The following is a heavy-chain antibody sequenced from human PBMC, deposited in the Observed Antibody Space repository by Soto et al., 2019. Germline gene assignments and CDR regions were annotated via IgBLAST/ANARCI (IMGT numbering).Heavy chain of an antibody. CDR1: GGSISSGSSY. D-gene: IGHD6-13*01. J-gene: IGHJ5*02. Sequence: SETLSLTCTVSGGSISSGSSYWGWIRQPPGKGLEWIGSIYYSGSTYYNPSLKSRVTISVDTSKNQFSLNLSSVTAADTAVYYCAKVQQQYIWFDPWGQGTLVTVSS. V-gene: IGHV4-39*01. CDR2: IYYSGST. CDR3: AKVQQQYIWFDP.